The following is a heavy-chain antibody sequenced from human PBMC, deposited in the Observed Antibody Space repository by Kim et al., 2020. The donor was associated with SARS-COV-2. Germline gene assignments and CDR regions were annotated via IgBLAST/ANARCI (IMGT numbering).Heavy chain of an antibody. Sequence: YDAGSVKSRYTTYRDNSKRTVYMQMDSLRAEDTAVYYCANERHGDWDCWGQGTLVTVSS. J-gene: IGHJ4*02. V-gene: IGHV3-30-3*02. CDR3: ANERHGDWDC. D-gene: IGHD2-21*01.